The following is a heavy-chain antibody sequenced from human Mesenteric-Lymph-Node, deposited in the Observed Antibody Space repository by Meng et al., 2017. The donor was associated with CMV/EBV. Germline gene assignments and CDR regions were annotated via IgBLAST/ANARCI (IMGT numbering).Heavy chain of an antibody. V-gene: IGHV3-20*04. CDR3: ARGGTFGWNYEDY. CDR2: INWNGGSI. Sequence: GESLKISCAASGFIFDDYGMSWVRQAPGKGLEWVSGINWNGGSIGYVDSVKGRFTISRDKAKNFLYLQMNNLRAEDTALYYCARGGTFGWNYEDYWGQGTLVTVSS. D-gene: IGHD1-7*01. J-gene: IGHJ4*02. CDR1: GFIFDDYG.